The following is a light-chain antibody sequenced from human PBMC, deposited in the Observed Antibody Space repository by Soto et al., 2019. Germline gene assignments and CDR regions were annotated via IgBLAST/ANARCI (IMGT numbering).Light chain of an antibody. V-gene: IGKV3-11*01. CDR2: DAS. Sequence: EIVLTQSPATLCLSPGERATLSCRASQSVSSYLAWYQQKPGQAPRLLIYDASNRATGIPARFSGSGSGTDFTLTISSLEPEDFAVYYCQQRSNWSFTFGPGTKVDIK. J-gene: IGKJ3*01. CDR1: QSVSSY. CDR3: QQRSNWSFT.